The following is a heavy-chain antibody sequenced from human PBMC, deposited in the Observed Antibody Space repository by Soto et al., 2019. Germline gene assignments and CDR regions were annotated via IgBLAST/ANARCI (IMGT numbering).Heavy chain of an antibody. CDR2: ISSSGSTI. J-gene: IGHJ1*01. CDR1: GFTFSSYE. CDR3: AREDYDSSGYYPTPEYFQH. D-gene: IGHD3-22*01. V-gene: IGHV3-48*03. Sequence: PGGSLRLSCAASGFTFSSYEMNWVRQAPGKGLEWVSYISSSGSTIYYADSVKGRFTISRDNAKNSLYLQMNSLRAEDTAVYYCAREDYDSSGYYPTPEYFQHWGQGTLVTVSS.